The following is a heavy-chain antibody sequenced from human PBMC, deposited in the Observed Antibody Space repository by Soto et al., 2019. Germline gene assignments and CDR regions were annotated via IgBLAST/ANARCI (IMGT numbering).Heavy chain of an antibody. D-gene: IGHD3-16*02. Sequence: QVQLVESGGGVVQPGRSLRLSCAASGFTFSSYGMHWVRQAPGKGLEWVAVISYDGSNKYYADSVKGRFTISRANSKNTLYLQMNGLIAEDTSVYYCATDRWYFDYWGQGTLVTVSS. V-gene: IGHV3-30*03. CDR2: ISYDGSNK. J-gene: IGHJ4*02. CDR3: ATDRWYFDY. CDR1: GFTFSSYG.